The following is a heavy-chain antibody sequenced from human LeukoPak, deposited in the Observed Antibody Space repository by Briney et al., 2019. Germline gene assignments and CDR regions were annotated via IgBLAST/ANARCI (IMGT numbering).Heavy chain of an antibody. D-gene: IGHD3-3*01. V-gene: IGHV3-23*01. J-gene: IGHJ3*02. CDR3: AKADATIGGAFDI. CDR1: GLTFRNYA. Sequence: AGESLRLSCAASGLTFRNYAMSWVRQAPGKGLEWVSIMSGTGDSTYYAASMKGRFTISRDNPRNTVYLQMNSLRAEDTAVYFCAKADATIGGAFDIWGQGTMVTVSS. CDR2: MSGTGDST.